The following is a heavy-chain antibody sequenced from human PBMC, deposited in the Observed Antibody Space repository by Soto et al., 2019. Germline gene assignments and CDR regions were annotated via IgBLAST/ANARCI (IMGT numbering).Heavy chain of an antibody. CDR1: GYTFTSYD. V-gene: IGHV1-8*01. CDR2: MNPNSGNT. J-gene: IGHJ6*03. D-gene: IGHD4-4*01. Sequence: ASVKVSCKASGYTFTSYDINWVRQATGQGLEWMGWMNPNSGNTGYAQKFQGRVTMTRNTSISTAYMELSSLRSEDTAVYYCARFPSELQFLGRVSGYYYYYMDVWGKGTTVTVSS. CDR3: ARFPSELQFLGRVSGYYYYYMDV.